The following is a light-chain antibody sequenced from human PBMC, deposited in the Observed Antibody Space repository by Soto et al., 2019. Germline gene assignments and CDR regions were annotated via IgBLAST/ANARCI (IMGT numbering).Light chain of an antibody. CDR1: SSKIGSNY. Sequence: QSVLTQPPSASGTPGQRVTISCSGSSSKIGSNYVYWYQQLPGTAPKLLIYRNNQRPSGVPDRFSGSKSGTSASLAISGLRSEDEADYYCAAWDDSSYVFGTGTKVTVL. CDR2: RNN. J-gene: IGLJ1*01. CDR3: AAWDDSSYV. V-gene: IGLV1-47*01.